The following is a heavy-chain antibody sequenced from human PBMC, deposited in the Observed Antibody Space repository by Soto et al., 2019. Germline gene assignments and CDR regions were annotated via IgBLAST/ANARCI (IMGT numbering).Heavy chain of an antibody. CDR1: GFTFSSYW. CDR2: IKQDGSEE. CDR3: DSALCAFDT. J-gene: IGHJ4*03. V-gene: IGHV3-7*03. Sequence: GGSLRLSCAASGFTFSSYWMSWVRQAPGKGLEWVANIKQDGSEEYYVDSVKGRFTISRDNAKNSLYLQMNSVRAEDTAVYYCDSALCAFDTWGQENMLTVSS.